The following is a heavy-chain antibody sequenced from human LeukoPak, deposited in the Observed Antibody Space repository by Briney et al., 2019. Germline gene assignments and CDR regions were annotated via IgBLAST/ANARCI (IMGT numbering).Heavy chain of an antibody. V-gene: IGHV1-2*02. Sequence: ASVKVSCKVSGYTLTELSMHWVRQAPGQGLEWMGWINPNSGGTNYAQKFQGRVTMTRDTSISTAYMILSSLTSDDTAVFYCARGTGEGYSYGRYFFDYWGQGTLVTVSS. J-gene: IGHJ4*02. CDR3: ARGTGEGYSYGRYFFDY. D-gene: IGHD5-18*01. CDR2: INPNSGGT. CDR1: GYTLTELS.